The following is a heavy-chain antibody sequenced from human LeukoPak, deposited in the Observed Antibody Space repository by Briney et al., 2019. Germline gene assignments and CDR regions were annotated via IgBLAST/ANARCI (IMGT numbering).Heavy chain of an antibody. Sequence: SETLSLTCTVSGGSISSSSYYWGWIRQPPGKGLEWIGSIYYSGSTYYNPSLKSRVTISVDTSKNQFSLKLSSVTAADTAVYYCARLLGGVFSGYYAIPDHWGQGTLVTVSS. CDR2: IYYSGST. D-gene: IGHD3-22*01. J-gene: IGHJ4*02. V-gene: IGHV4-39*01. CDR1: GGSISSSSYY. CDR3: ARLLGGVFSGYYAIPDH.